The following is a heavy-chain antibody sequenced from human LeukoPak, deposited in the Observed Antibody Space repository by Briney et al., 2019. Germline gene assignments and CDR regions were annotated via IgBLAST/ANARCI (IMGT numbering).Heavy chain of an antibody. Sequence: PSETLSLTCAVYGGSFSGYYWSWIRQPLGKGLEWIGEINHSGSTNYNPSLKSRVTISVDTSKNQFSLKLSSVTAADTAVYYCARGCYKSYYYYGMDVWGQGTTVTVSS. CDR1: GGSFSGYY. V-gene: IGHV4-34*01. D-gene: IGHD2-2*02. CDR3: ARGCYKSYYYYGMDV. CDR2: INHSGST. J-gene: IGHJ6*02.